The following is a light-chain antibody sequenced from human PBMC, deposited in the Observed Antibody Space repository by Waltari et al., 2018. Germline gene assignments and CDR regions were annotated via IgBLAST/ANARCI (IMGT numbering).Light chain of an antibody. J-gene: IGLJ2*01. CDR2: AVT. Sequence: QSALTQPASVSGSPGQSITISCTGTISDVCSYNYVPWYQQHPGKPPQLIIYAVTKRPSGVYNRFSGSKSGTTASLTISGLQAEDEADFYCSSYTTSGTLIFGGGTKLTVL. CDR1: ISDVCSYNY. CDR3: SSYTTSGTLI. V-gene: IGLV2-14*03.